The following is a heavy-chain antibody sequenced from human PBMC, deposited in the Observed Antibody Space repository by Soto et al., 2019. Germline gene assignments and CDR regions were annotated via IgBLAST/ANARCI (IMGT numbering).Heavy chain of an antibody. D-gene: IGHD1-1*01. CDR3: ARGGMVIIPTATAFDY. CDR2: IYASGST. V-gene: IGHV4-4*07. CDR1: GGSLSPYY. Sequence: PSLPCSVSGGSLSPYYWSWIRQPAGKGLEWIGRIYASGSTNYNPSLKSRVTMSVATSKNQFSLKLTSVTAADTATYYCARGGMVIIPTATAFDYWGQGTLVTVSS. J-gene: IGHJ4*02.